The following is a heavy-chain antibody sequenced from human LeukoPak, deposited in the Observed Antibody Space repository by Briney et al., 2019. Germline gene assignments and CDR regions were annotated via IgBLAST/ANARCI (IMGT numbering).Heavy chain of an antibody. CDR3: ARGSLFGEFIFDY. V-gene: IGHV3-53*01. CDR2: IYSGGST. Sequence: PGGSLRLSCAASGFTVSSNYMSWVRQAPGKGLEWVSVIYSGGSTYYADSVKGRFTISRDNSKNTLYLQMNSLRAEDTAVYYCARGSLFGEFIFDYWGQGTLVTVSS. CDR1: GFTVSSNY. D-gene: IGHD3-10*02. J-gene: IGHJ4*02.